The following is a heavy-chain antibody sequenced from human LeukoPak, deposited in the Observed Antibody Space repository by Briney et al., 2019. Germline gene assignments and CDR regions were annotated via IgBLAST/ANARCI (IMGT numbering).Heavy chain of an antibody. CDR3: ARGILAVAGKNWFDP. CDR1: GYTFTSYG. V-gene: IGHV1-18*01. CDR2: ISAYNGNT. J-gene: IGHJ5*02. Sequence: ASVKVSCKASGYTFTSYGISWVRQAPGQGLEWMGWISAYNGNTNYAQKLQGRVTMTTDTSTSTAYMELRSLRSDDTDVYYCARGILAVAGKNWFDPWGQGTLVTVSS. D-gene: IGHD6-19*01.